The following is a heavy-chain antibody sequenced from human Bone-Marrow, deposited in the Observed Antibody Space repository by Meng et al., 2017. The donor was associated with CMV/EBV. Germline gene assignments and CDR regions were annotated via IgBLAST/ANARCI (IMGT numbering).Heavy chain of an antibody. V-gene: IGHV4-39*07. Sequence: ESGQGVVTPSGTLSLTCTVSGGSSSSSSYYWGWIRQPPGKGLEWIGTIYYSGSTYYNPSLKSRVTISVDTSKNQFSLKLSSVTAADTAVYYCARSWEGQQPIDYWGQGTLVTVSS. CDR1: GGSSSSSSYY. CDR2: IYYSGST. D-gene: IGHD6-13*01. J-gene: IGHJ4*02. CDR3: ARSWEGQQPIDY.